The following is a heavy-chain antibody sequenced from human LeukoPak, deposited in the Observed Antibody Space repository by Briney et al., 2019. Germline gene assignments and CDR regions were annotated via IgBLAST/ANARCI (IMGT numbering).Heavy chain of an antibody. D-gene: IGHD2-2*01. CDR3: AKVPRDQNYFDY. CDR2: IRYDGNNK. CDR1: GFTFSSYG. J-gene: IGHJ4*02. Sequence: GGSLRLSCAASGFTFSSYGMYWVRQAPGKGLEWVAFIRYDGNNKYYADSVKGRFTISRDNSKNTLYLQMNSLRAEDTAVYYCAKVPRDQNYFDYWGQGTLVTVSS. V-gene: IGHV3-30*02.